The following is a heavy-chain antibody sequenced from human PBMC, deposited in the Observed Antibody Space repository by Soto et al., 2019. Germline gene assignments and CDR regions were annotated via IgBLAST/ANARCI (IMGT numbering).Heavy chain of an antibody. CDR3: ARVGGDYDFDY. J-gene: IGHJ4*02. V-gene: IGHV4-34*01. CDR2: INHSGST. Sequence: LSLTCAVYGGSFSGYYWSWIRQPPGKGLEWIGEINHSGSTNYNPSLKSRVTISVDTSKNQFSLKLSSVTAADTAVYYCARVGGDYDFDYWGQGTLVTVS. CDR1: GGSFSGYY. D-gene: IGHD4-17*01.